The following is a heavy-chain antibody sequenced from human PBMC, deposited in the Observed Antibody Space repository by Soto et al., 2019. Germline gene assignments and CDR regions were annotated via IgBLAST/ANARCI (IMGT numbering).Heavy chain of an antibody. CDR3: ARVQRGQLLSSFADAFDI. D-gene: IGHD2-2*01. CDR2: INPNSGGT. V-gene: IGHV1-2*04. J-gene: IGHJ3*02. Sequence: ASVKVSCKASGYTFTGYYMHWVRQAPGQGLEWMGWINPNSGGTNYAQKFQGWVTMTRDTSISTAYMELSRLRSDDTAVYYCARVQRGQLLSSFADAFDIWGQGTMVT. CDR1: GYTFTGYY.